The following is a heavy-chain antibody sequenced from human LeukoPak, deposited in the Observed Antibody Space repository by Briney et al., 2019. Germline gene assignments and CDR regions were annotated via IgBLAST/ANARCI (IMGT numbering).Heavy chain of an antibody. D-gene: IGHD2-15*01. V-gene: IGHV4-59*08. CDR1: GGSISSYY. CDR3: ARQLDCSGGSCPYDY. CDR2: IYYSGST. J-gene: IGHJ4*02. Sequence: SETLSLTCTVSGGSISSYYWSWIRQPPGKGLEWIGYIYYSGSTNYNPSLKSRVTISVDTSKNQFSLKLSSVTAADTAVYYRARQLDCSGGSCPYDYWGQGTLVTVSS.